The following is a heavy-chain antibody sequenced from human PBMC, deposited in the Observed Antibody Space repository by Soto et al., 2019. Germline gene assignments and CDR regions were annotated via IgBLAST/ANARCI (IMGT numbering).Heavy chain of an antibody. CDR2: VYYDGAA. V-gene: IGHV4-39*01. CDR1: GGSIRSMKYY. CDR3: ARIAFYNGSSRSDL. Sequence: LQESGPGLVKTSETVSLTCSASGGSIRSMKYYWGWVRQSPGKGLEWVGSVYYDGAAYYSPALRSPAAISVDTSNNQFSLRLTSVTPKDTAVYYWARIAFYNGSSRSDLWGQGSLVTVS. J-gene: IGHJ4*02. D-gene: IGHD1-1*01.